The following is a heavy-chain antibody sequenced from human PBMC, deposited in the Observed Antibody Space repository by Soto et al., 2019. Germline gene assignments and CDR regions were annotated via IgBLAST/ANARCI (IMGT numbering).Heavy chain of an antibody. J-gene: IGHJ4*02. V-gene: IGHV1-69*01. CDR1: GGTFSSYA. CDR2: IIPIFGTA. D-gene: IGHD2-2*01. CDR3: AAGGNCSSTSCFLYYFDY. Sequence: QVQLVQSGAEVKKPGSSVKVSCKASGGTFSSYAISWVRQAPGQGLEWMGGIIPIFGTANYAQKFQGRATSTADESTSTAYMELSSLRSEDTAVYYCAAGGNCSSTSCFLYYFDYWGQGTLVTVSS.